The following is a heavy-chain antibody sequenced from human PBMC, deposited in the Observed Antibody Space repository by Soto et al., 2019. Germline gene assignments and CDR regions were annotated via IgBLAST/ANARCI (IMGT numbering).Heavy chain of an antibody. J-gene: IGHJ6*02. D-gene: IGHD6-6*01. CDR3: ARWYSSSFGLGYYGMDV. Sequence: GSLRLSFAAYGFTFDDYTMHWVRQAPGKGLEWVSLISWDGGSTYYADSVKGRFTISRDNSKNSLYLQMNSLRTEDTALYYCARWYSSSFGLGYYGMDVWGQGTTVTVS. CDR1: GFTFDDYT. V-gene: IGHV3-43*01. CDR2: ISWDGGST.